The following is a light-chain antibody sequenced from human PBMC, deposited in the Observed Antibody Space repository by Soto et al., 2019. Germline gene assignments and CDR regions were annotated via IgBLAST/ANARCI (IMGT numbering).Light chain of an antibody. V-gene: IGKV1-12*01. CDR2: AAS. J-gene: IGKJ4*01. Sequence: DIQMTQSPSSVSASVGDRVTITCRSSEDIITWLAWYQQKPGKAPKLLIYAASSLQSGVPSRFSGSGSGAEFTLTISSLQSEDFAVYYCQQFNNWPLTFGGGTKV. CDR1: EDIITW. CDR3: QQFNNWPLT.